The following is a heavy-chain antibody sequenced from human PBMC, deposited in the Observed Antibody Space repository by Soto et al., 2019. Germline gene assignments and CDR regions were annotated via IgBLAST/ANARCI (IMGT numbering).Heavy chain of an antibody. D-gene: IGHD3-16*01. CDR3: AKSALSPLFQLGGNYFDY. V-gene: IGHV3-23*01. CDR2: ISGSGGST. J-gene: IGHJ4*02. CDR1: GFTFSSYA. Sequence: GGSLRLSCAASGFTFSSYAMSWVRQAPGKGLEWVSAISGSGGSTYYADSVKGRFTISRDSSKNTLYLQMNSLRAEDTAGYYCAKSALSPLFQLGGNYFDYWGQGTLVTVSS.